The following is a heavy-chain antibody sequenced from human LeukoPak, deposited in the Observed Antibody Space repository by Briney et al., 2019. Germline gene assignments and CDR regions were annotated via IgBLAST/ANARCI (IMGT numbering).Heavy chain of an antibody. CDR1: GYTFTGYY. Sequence: ASVKVSCKASGYTFTGYYMHWVRQAPGQGLEWMGWINPNSGGTNYAQKFQGRVTMTRDTSISTAYMELSSLRSEDTAVYYCATDVTGYYGSGSMNQFDYWGQGTLVTVSS. CDR2: INPNSGGT. V-gene: IGHV1-2*02. CDR3: ATDVTGYYGSGSMNQFDY. J-gene: IGHJ4*02. D-gene: IGHD3-10*01.